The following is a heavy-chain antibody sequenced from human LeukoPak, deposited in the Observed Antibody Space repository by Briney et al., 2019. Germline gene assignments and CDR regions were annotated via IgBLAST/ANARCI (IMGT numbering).Heavy chain of an antibody. J-gene: IGHJ4*02. CDR2: ISAYNGNT. Sequence: GASVRVSCKASGYTFTSYGISWVRQAPGQGLEWMGWISAYNGNTNYAQKLQGRVTLTADTSTSTVNMELSSLRSKDTAVYYCAKARGYSFGPLHYRGQGTLVTVSS. V-gene: IGHV1-18*01. CDR1: GYTFTSYG. D-gene: IGHD5-18*01. CDR3: AKARGYSFGPLHY.